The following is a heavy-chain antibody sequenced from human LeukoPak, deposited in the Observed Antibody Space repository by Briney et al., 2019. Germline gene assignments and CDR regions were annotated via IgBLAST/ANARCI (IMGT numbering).Heavy chain of an antibody. J-gene: IGHJ3*02. CDR3: ARVAIVVVPAADAFDI. D-gene: IGHD2-2*01. Sequence: ASVKVSCEASGYTFTGYYMHWVRQAPGQGLEWMGWINPNSGGTNYAQKFQGRITMTRDTSISTAYMELSRLRSDDTAVYYCARVAIVVVPAADAFDIWGQGTMVTVSS. V-gene: IGHV1-2*02. CDR2: INPNSGGT. CDR1: GYTFTGYY.